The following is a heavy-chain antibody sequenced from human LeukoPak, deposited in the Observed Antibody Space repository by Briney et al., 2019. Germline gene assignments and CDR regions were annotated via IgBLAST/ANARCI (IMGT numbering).Heavy chain of an antibody. J-gene: IGHJ4*02. V-gene: IGHV3-53*01. CDR1: GFTVITND. CDR2: LYSDGNT. D-gene: IGHD2-15*01. Sequence: GGSLRLSCAASGFTVITNDMAWVRQAPGKGLEWVSVLYSDGNTKYADSVQGRFTISRDNSKNTLYLEMNSLSPDDTAVYYCARGCEALAANTLAYWGQEPWSPSPQ. CDR3: ARGCEALAANTLAY.